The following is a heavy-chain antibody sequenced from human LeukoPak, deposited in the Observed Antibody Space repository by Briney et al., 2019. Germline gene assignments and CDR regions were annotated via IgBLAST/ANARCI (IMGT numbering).Heavy chain of an antibody. CDR2: IIPIFGTA. D-gene: IGHD4-11*01. Sequence: ASVKVSCKASGGTFSSYAISWMRQAPGQGLEWMGRIIPIFGTANYAQKFQGRVTITTDESTSTAYMELSSLRSEDTAVYYCARDVKGDYSNYLFDYWGQGTLVTVSS. CDR3: ARDVKGDYSNYLFDY. CDR1: GGTFSSYA. V-gene: IGHV1-69*05. J-gene: IGHJ4*02.